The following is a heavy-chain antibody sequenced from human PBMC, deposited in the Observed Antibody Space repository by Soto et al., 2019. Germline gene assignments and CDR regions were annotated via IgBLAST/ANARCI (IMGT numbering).Heavy chain of an antibody. J-gene: IGHJ6*02. V-gene: IGHV5-51*01. D-gene: IGHD4-4*01. CDR1: GYSFTSYW. CDR2: IYPGDSDT. Sequence: RGESLKISCKGSGYSFTSYWIGWVRQMPGKGLEWMGIIYPGDSDTRYSPSFQGQVTISADKSISTAYLQWSSLKASDTAMYYCARSDYSNRYYYYYYGMDVWGQGTTVTVSS. CDR3: ARSDYSNRYYYYYYGMDV.